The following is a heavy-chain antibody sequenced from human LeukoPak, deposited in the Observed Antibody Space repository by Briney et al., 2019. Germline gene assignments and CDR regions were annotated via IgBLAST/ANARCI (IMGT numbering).Heavy chain of an antibody. CDR3: ARHRAVVRGVGDLDS. CDR2: IYYGGST. V-gene: IGHV4-39*07. Sequence: PSETLSLTCTVSGGSVSSSHYWGWIRQPPGKGLEWIGSIYYGGSTYYNASLRSRVTTSVDTSKNQFSLKLSSVTAADTAVYYCARHRAVVRGVGDLDSWGQGTLVTVSS. CDR1: GGSVSSSHY. D-gene: IGHD3-10*01. J-gene: IGHJ4*02.